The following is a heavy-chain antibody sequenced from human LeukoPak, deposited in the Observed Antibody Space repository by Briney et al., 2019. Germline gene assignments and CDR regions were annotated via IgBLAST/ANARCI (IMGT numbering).Heavy chain of an antibody. D-gene: IGHD6-13*01. Sequence: SETLSLTCAVYGGSFSGYYWSWTRQPPGKGLEWIGEINHSGSTNYNPSLKSRVTISVDTSKNQFSLKLSSVTAADTAVYYCARGLLATAAADYWGQGTLVTVSS. V-gene: IGHV4-34*01. J-gene: IGHJ4*02. CDR1: GGSFSGYY. CDR2: INHSGST. CDR3: ARGLLATAAADY.